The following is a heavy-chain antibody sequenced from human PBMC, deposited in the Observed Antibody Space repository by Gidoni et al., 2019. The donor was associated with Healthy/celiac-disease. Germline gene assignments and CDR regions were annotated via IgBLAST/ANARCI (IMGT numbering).Heavy chain of an antibody. CDR3: ARVLRELATELAY. CDR1: GFTFSSYS. CDR2: FSSSRSYI. D-gene: IGHD3-3*01. Sequence: EVQLVESGGGLVKPGGSLRRSCAASGFTFSSYSMNWVRQAPGKGLGWVSSFSSSRSYIYYAASVKGRFTISRDNAKNSLYLQMNSLRAEDTAVYYCARVLRELATELAYWGQGTLVTVSS. J-gene: IGHJ4*02. V-gene: IGHV3-21*01.